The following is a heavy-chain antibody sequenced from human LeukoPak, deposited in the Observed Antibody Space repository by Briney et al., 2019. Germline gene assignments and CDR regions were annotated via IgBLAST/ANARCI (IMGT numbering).Heavy chain of an antibody. J-gene: IGHJ3*02. CDR3: ARASTTVTKGLDI. CDR2: ISYIGST. CDR1: GGSFSSHY. Sequence: SETLSLTCTVSGGSFSSHYWSWIRQPPGKGLEWIGYISYIGSTNYNPSLKSRVTISVDTSKNQFFLKLSSVTAADTAVYYCARASTTVTKGLDIWGQGTMVTVSS. V-gene: IGHV4-59*11. D-gene: IGHD4-17*01.